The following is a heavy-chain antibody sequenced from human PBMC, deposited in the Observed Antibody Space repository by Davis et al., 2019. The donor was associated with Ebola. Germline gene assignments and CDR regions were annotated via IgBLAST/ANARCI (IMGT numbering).Heavy chain of an antibody. CDR3: ARVQAVTGDFDY. J-gene: IGHJ4*02. D-gene: IGHD7-27*01. V-gene: IGHV3-33*01. CDR1: GFTFSSYG. Sequence: PGGSLRFSCAASGFTFSSYGMHWVRQAPGKGLEWVAVIWYDGSNKYYADSVKGRFTISRDNSKNTLYLQMNSLRAEDTAVYYCARVQAVTGDFDYWGQGTLVTVSS. CDR2: IWYDGSNK.